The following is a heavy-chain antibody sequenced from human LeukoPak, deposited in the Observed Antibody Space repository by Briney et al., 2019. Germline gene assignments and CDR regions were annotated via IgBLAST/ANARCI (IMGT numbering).Heavy chain of an antibody. CDR3: VKDRIWGEDYFDY. D-gene: IGHD3-16*01. J-gene: IGHJ4*02. CDR1: GFTFTSYS. V-gene: IGHV3-30*02. Sequence: GGSLILSCASSGFTFTSYSMNWVRQAPGKGLEWVAFIRYDDINKYYADSVKGRFTISRDNSKNTLYLQMNNLRAEDTAVYYCVKDRIWGEDYFDYWGQGTLVTVSS. CDR2: IRYDDINK.